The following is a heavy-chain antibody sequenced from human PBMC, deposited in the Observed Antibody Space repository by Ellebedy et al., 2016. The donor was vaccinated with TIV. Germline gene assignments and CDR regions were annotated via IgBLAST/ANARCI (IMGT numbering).Heavy chain of an antibody. D-gene: IGHD1-26*01. CDR2: INHSGST. CDR3: ARTVGATTFDY. J-gene: IGHJ4*02. Sequence: SETLSLXXAVYGGSFSGYYWSWIRQPPGKGLEWIGEINHSGSTNYNPSLKSRVTISVDTSKNQFSLKLSSVTAADTAVYYCARTVGATTFDYWGQGTLVTVSS. V-gene: IGHV4-34*01. CDR1: GGSFSGYY.